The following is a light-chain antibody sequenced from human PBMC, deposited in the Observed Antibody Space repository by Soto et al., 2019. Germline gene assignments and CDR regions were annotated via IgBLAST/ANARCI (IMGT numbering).Light chain of an antibody. V-gene: IGKV3-20*01. CDR3: QQYVTSPLT. CDR1: QSVRSSY. Sequence: EIVLTQSPGTLSLSPGERATFSCRASQSVRSSYLAWYQQKPGQAPRLLIYGAASRATGIPDRFSGSGSGTDFTLTISRMEPEDFAGYYCQQYVTSPLTFGQGTKLQIK. CDR2: GAA. J-gene: IGKJ2*01.